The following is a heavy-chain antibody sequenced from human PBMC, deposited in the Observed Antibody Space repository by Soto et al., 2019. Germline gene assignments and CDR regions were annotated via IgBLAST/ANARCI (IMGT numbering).Heavy chain of an antibody. CDR1: GFTFSRHG. D-gene: IGHD4-17*01. CDR3: ARDDDYPDNGFDY. V-gene: IGHV3-33*01. J-gene: IGHJ4*02. Sequence: QVQLVESGGGVVQPGTSLRLSCAPSGFTFSRHGMHWVRQTPGKGLEWLAVILNDASGHWYADSVKGRFTISRDNFENTLYLQMNGLRLEDTGMYYCARDDDYPDNGFDYWGQGTLVTVSS. CDR2: ILNDASGH.